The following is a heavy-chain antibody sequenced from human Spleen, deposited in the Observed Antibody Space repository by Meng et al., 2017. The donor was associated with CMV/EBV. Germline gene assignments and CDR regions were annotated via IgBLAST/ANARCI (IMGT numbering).Heavy chain of an antibody. Sequence: GESLKISFAASDFIFSTFSMNWVRQAPGKGLEWVSHISSSSSYIYYADSVKGRFTISRDNSKKSLYLQISSLTTEDTAVYYCARERPMVRGNFPHNYYGMDVWGQGSAVTVSS. CDR3: ARERPMVRGNFPHNYYGMDV. CDR2: ISSSSSYI. J-gene: IGHJ6*02. CDR1: DFIFSTFS. V-gene: IGHV3-21*01. D-gene: IGHD3-10*01.